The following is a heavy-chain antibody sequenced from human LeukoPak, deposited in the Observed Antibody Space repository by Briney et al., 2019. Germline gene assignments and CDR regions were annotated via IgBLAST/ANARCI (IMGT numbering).Heavy chain of an antibody. CDR1: GFTFSSYG. J-gene: IGHJ4*02. CDR3: AKILPDTVTADY. D-gene: IGHD4-11*01. CDR2: ISYDGSNK. Sequence: GGSLRLSCAASGFTFSSYGMHWVRQAPGKGLEWVAVISYDGSNKYYADSVKGRFTISRDNSKNTLYLQMNSLRAEDTAVYYCAKILPDTVTADYWGQGTLVTVSS. V-gene: IGHV3-30*18.